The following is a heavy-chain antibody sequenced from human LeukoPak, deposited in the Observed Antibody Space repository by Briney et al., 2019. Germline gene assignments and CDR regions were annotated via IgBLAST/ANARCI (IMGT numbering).Heavy chain of an antibody. J-gene: IGHJ2*01. Sequence: SVKVSCKASGGTFSSYAISWVRQAPGQGLEWMGRIIPILGIANYAQKFQGRVTITTDESTSTAYMELSSLRSEDTAVYYCARDGEYYDSSGDPGGYFDLWGRGTLVTVSS. V-gene: IGHV1-69*04. CDR3: ARDGEYYDSSGDPGGYFDL. CDR2: IIPILGIA. D-gene: IGHD3-22*01. CDR1: GGTFSSYA.